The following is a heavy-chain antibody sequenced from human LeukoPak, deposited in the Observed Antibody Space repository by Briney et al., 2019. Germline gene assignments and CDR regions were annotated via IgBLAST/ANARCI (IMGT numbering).Heavy chain of an antibody. CDR3: TKDSQGSYDGFWYGTYGLDV. V-gene: IGHV3-23*05. Sequence: GGSLRLSCAASGFTFSSYAMSWVRQAPGKGLEWVSAISDYPHYADSVRGRFTISRDNSRKTVFLQMNSLTPEDAATYYCTKDSQGSYDGFWYGTYGLDVWGQGTTVTVSS. CDR1: GFTFSSYA. D-gene: IGHD3-16*01. CDR2: ISDYP. J-gene: IGHJ6*02.